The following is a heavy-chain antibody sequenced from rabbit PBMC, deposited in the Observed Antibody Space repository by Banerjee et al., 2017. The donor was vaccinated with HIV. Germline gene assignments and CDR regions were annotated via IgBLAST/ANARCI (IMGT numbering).Heavy chain of an antibody. V-gene: IGHV1S7*01. CDR2: IYDGKGTT. CDR1: GFTITSYH. Sequence: QLEESGGGLVQPGGSLTLSCKASGFTITSYHLGWVRQAPGKGLEWIGIIYDGKGTTDYASWVNGRFTISSDNAQNTVDLKMNSLTAADTATYFCTREGGYDDYGAYDVFSLWGPGTLVTVS. J-gene: IGHJ4*01. D-gene: IGHD2-1*01. CDR3: TREGGYDDYGAYDVFSL.